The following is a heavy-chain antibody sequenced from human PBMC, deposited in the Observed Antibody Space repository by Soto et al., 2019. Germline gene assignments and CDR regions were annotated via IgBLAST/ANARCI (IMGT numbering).Heavy chain of an antibody. Sequence: PSETLSLTCTVSGGSISSYYWSWIRQPPGKGQEWIGYIYYSGSTNYNPSLKSRVTISVDTSKNQFSLKLSSVTAADTAVYYCAIGVNYDFWSGLIENDAFDIWGQGTMVTVSS. CDR3: AIGVNYDFWSGLIENDAFDI. CDR1: GGSISSYY. CDR2: IYYSGST. D-gene: IGHD3-3*01. V-gene: IGHV4-59*01. J-gene: IGHJ3*02.